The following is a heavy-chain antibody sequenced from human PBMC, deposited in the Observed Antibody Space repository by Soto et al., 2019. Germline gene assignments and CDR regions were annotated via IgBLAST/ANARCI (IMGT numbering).Heavy chain of an antibody. CDR2: ISSSGSTI. Sequence: VVSLRISCAASGFTFSSYEMNWVRQAPGKGLEWVSYISSSGSTIYYADSVKGRFTISRDNAKNSLYLQMNSLRAEDTAVYYCASDPPRGYSSKASTWGQGTLVTVSS. J-gene: IGHJ5*02. CDR3: ASDPPRGYSSKAST. V-gene: IGHV3-48*03. CDR1: GFTFSSYE. D-gene: IGHD5-18*01.